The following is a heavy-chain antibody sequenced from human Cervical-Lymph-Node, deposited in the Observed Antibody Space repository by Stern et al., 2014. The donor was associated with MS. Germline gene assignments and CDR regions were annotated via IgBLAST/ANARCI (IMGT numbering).Heavy chain of an antibody. CDR2: VIPFVGTS. CDR1: GG. Sequence: QVQLVQSGAEVKKPGSSVNVSCKASGGISWVRQAPGQGLEWMGGVIPFVGTSNYAQKFQGRVTITADTATNTAYLELNSLRVDDTAVYYCARGGGDNWFDPWGQGTLVTVSS. V-gene: IGHV1-69*14. D-gene: IGHD3-16*01. J-gene: IGHJ5*02. CDR3: ARGGGDNWFDP.